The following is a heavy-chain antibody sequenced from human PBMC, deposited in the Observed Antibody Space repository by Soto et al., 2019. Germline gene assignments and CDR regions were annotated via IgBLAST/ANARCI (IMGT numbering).Heavy chain of an antibody. J-gene: IGHJ5*02. V-gene: IGHV4-59*01. Sequence: PSETLSLTCTVSGGSISSYYWSWIRQPPGKGPEWIGYIYYSGSTRYNPSLKGRLTISVDTSKNHFSLKLTSVNAADTAVYYCARGRNNWFDPWGQGTLVTVSS. CDR1: GGSISSYY. CDR2: IYYSGST. CDR3: ARGRNNWFDP.